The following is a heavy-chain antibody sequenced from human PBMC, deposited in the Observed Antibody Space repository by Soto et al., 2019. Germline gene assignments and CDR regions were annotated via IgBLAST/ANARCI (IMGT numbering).Heavy chain of an antibody. J-gene: IGHJ6*02. D-gene: IGHD6-19*01. CDR1: ADTFTSYY. CDR3: AKVRYSSPMGYYYGMDV. Sequence: ASVKVSCKAPADTFTSYYIHWVRQAPGHGLEWMGIINPNGGSTRFAQTFQGRITMTTDTSTSTVYMELRSLRSEDTAVYYCAKVRYSSPMGYYYGMDVWGQGTTVTVSS. V-gene: IGHV1-46*01. CDR2: INPNGGST.